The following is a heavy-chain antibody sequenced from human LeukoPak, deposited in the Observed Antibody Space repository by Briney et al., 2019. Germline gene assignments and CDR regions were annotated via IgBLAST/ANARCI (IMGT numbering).Heavy chain of an antibody. CDR2: ISSSGGSS. CDR3: AKDWTGFDNWFDP. D-gene: IGHD3/OR15-3a*01. CDR1: GFTFSTYA. J-gene: IGHJ5*02. Sequence: GGSLRLSCAASGFTFSTYAMSWVRQAPGKGLEWVSAISSSGGSSYYADSVKGRFTISRDNSKNTLYLQLNSLRAEDTAVYYCAKDWTGFDNWFDPWGQGTLVTVSS. V-gene: IGHV3-23*01.